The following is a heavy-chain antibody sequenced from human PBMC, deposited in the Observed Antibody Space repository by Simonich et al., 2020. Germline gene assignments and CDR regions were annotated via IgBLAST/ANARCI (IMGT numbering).Heavy chain of an antibody. D-gene: IGHD6-6*01. V-gene: IGHV1-2*02. CDR1: GYTFTSYD. J-gene: IGHJ4*02. CDR2: MNPNSGGT. CDR3: ARYYSSSSVDY. Sequence: QVQLVQSGAEVKKPGASVKVSCKASGYTFTSYDINWGRQATGQGLEWMGWMNPNSGGTNYAQKFKGRVTMTRDTSISTAYMELSRLRSDDTAVYYCARYYSSSSVDYWGQGTLVTVSS.